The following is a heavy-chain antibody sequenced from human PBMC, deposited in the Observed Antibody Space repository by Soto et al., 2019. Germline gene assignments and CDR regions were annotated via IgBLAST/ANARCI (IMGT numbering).Heavy chain of an antibody. V-gene: IGHV3-23*01. Sequence: GGSRRLSCAASGFTFSSYAMSWVRQAPGKGLEWVSAISGSGGSTYYADSVKGRFTISRDNSKNTLYLQMNSLRAEVTAVYDCAKDLWLLAGPDRVYYYSYCMDVWGQGATVTVSS. CDR2: ISGSGGST. CDR3: AKDLWLLAGPDRVYYYSYCMDV. D-gene: IGHD6-19*01. J-gene: IGHJ6*02. CDR1: GFTFSSYA.